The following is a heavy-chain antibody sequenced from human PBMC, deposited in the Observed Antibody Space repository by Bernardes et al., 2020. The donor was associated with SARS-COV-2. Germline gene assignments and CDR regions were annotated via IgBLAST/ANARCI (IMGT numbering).Heavy chain of an antibody. CDR3: ATGRVVTGASLNY. CDR2: IFYSRDT. Sequence: LSLTCTVSGGSINNNNYFWGWIRQPPGKGLEWIGNIFYSRDTYYNPPLKSRATMSVDTSKNQFSLKLNSVTAADTAVYFCATGRVVTGASLNYWGQGALVTVSS. J-gene: IGHJ4*02. V-gene: IGHV4-39*01. D-gene: IGHD2-21*02. CDR1: GGSINNNNYF.